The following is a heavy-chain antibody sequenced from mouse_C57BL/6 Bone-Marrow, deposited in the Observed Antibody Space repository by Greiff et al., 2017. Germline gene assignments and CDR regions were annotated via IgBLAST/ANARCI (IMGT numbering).Heavy chain of an antibody. D-gene: IGHD2-4*01. Sequence: VQLQQSGAELVRPGASVKLSCKASGYTFTDYYINWVKQRPGQGLEWIARIYPGSGNTYYNEKFKGKATLTAEKSDSTSYMQLSSLTSEDSAVYFCATIYYDYDDYGDYWGQGTTLTVSS. CDR1: GYTFTDYY. CDR3: ATIYYDYDDYGDY. J-gene: IGHJ2*01. V-gene: IGHV1-76*01. CDR2: IYPGSGNT.